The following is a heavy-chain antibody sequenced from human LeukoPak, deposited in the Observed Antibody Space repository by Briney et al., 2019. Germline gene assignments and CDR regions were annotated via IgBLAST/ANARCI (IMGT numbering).Heavy chain of an antibody. CDR1: GFTFSSYA. J-gene: IGHJ4*02. Sequence: PGGSLRLSCAASGFTFSSYAMSWVRQAPGKGLEWVSAISGSGGSTYYADSVKGRFTISRDNSKNTLYLQMNSLRVEDTAVYYCAKDVTSVYKGAFDYWGQGTLVTVSS. CDR2: ISGSGGST. D-gene: IGHD5-18*01. V-gene: IGHV3-23*01. CDR3: AKDVTSVYKGAFDY.